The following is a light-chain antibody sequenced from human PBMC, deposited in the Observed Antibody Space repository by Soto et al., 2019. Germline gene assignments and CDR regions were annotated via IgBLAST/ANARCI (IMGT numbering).Light chain of an antibody. Sequence: SYELTQPPSVSVSPGQTATITCSGDKLGNKYVCWYQQKPGQSPVLVIYQDVKRPSGIPERFSGSNSGNTASLTVSGLQAEDEADYYCSAYAGSIYVFGSGTKLTVL. J-gene: IGLJ1*01. CDR3: SAYAGSIYV. V-gene: IGLV3-1*01. CDR2: QDV. CDR1: KLGNKY.